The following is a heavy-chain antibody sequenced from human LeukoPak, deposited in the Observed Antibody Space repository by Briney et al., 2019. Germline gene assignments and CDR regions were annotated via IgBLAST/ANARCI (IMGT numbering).Heavy chain of an antibody. J-gene: IGHJ3*02. D-gene: IGHD2-2*01. V-gene: IGHV3-21*01. CDR1: GFTFSSYT. Sequence: GGSLRLSCAASGFTFSSYTMNWVRQAPGKGLEWVSSISSSSNYIYYSDSVKGRFTISRDDAKNSLFLQMNSLRAEDTAVYYCARGTSAFNIWGQGTMVTVSS. CDR3: ARGTSAFNI. CDR2: ISSSSNYI.